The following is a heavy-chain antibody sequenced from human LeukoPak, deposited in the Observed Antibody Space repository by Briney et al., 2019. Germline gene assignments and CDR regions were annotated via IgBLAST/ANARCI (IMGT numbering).Heavy chain of an antibody. CDR3: ARAPVLRFLEWLSHYFDY. CDR2: MNPNSGNT. CDR1: GYTFTSYD. V-gene: IGHV1-8*01. J-gene: IGHJ4*02. D-gene: IGHD3-3*01. Sequence: ASVKVSCKASGYTFTSYDINWVRQATGQGLEWMGWMNPNSGNTGYAQKFQGRVTMTRNTSMSTAYMELSSLRSEDTAVYYCARAPVLRFLEWLSHYFDYWGQGTLVTVSS.